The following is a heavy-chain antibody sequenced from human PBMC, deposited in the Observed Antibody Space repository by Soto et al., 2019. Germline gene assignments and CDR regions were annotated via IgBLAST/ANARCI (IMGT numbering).Heavy chain of an antibody. J-gene: IGHJ6*02. D-gene: IGHD3-3*01. Sequence: QVQLVQSGAEVKKPGSSVKVSCKASGGTFSSYAISWVRQAPGQGLEWMGGIIPIFGTANYAQKVQGRVTITADESTRTAYMELSSLRSEATAVYYCASRVWSGSYYGPRWEYYYYGMDVWGQGTTVTVSS. V-gene: IGHV1-69*01. CDR1: GGTFSSYA. CDR3: ASRVWSGSYYGPRWEYYYYGMDV. CDR2: IIPIFGTA.